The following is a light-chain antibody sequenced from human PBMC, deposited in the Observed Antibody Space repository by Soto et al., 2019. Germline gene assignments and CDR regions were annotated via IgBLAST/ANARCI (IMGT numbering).Light chain of an antibody. Sequence: QSALTQPPSASGSLGQSVTISCTGTSNDVGGYNYVSWYQQYPGKAPKLMISEVSKRPSGVPDRFSGSKSGNTASLTVSGLQVEDEADYYCSSYAGSNNLFGGGTKVTVL. CDR1: SNDVGGYNY. CDR3: SSYAGSNNL. CDR2: EVS. V-gene: IGLV2-8*01. J-gene: IGLJ2*01.